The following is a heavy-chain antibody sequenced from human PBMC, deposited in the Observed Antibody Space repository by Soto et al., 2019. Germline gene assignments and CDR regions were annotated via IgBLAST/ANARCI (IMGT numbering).Heavy chain of an antibody. CDR2: MNPNSGNT. CDR1: GYTFNRHD. V-gene: IGHV1-8*01. CDR3: AREGLYGSIQDNTFDI. Sequence: QVQLVQSGAEVKRSGASVRISCKASGYTFNRHDINWVRQATGQGPEWIGWMNPNSGNTGYAQKFQGRVTMTWDSSITTAYMDLSSLTSEDTAIYYCAREGLYGSIQDNTFDIWGQGTMVSVSS. J-gene: IGHJ3*02. D-gene: IGHD6-19*01.